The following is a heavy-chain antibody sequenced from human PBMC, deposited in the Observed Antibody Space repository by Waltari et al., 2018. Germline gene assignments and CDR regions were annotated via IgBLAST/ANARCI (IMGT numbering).Heavy chain of an antibody. D-gene: IGHD2-15*01. Sequence: QVQLQESGPGLVKPLETLSLTCTVSGGSISSHHWSWIRQPPGKGLEWIGYIYYSGSTNYNPSLKSRVTISVDTSKNQFSLKLSSVTAADTAVYYCARDRLVVDAFDIWGQGTMVTVSS. CDR3: ARDRLVVDAFDI. CDR2: IYYSGST. V-gene: IGHV4-59*11. CDR1: GGSISSHH. J-gene: IGHJ3*02.